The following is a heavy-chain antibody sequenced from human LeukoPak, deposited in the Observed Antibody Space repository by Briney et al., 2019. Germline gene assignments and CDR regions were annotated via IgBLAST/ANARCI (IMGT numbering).Heavy chain of an antibody. Sequence: GGSLRLSCAASGFTFSSYSMNWVRQAPGKGLEWVSSISSGSSYIYYADSVKGRFTISRDNAKSSLYLQMDSLRAEDTAVYYCARERQHYYDSSGYYFWFDPWGQGTLVTISS. D-gene: IGHD3-22*01. J-gene: IGHJ5*02. CDR2: ISSGSSYI. V-gene: IGHV3-21*01. CDR1: GFTFSSYS. CDR3: ARERQHYYDSSGYYFWFDP.